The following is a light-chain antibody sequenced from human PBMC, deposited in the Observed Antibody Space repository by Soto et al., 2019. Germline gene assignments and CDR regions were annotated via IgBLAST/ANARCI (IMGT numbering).Light chain of an antibody. CDR2: AAS. Sequence: DIQMTQSPSSLSASVGDRVTITCRASQSISYYLNWYQQKPGKAPKLLIYAASSLQSGVPSRVSGSGSGTDFTLTISSLQPEDFATYYCQQSYSTPMVTFGPGTKVDIK. CDR3: QQSYSTPMVT. V-gene: IGKV1-39*01. CDR1: QSISYY. J-gene: IGKJ3*01.